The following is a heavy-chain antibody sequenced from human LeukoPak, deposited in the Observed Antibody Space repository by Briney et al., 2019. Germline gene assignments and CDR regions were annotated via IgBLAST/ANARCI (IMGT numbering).Heavy chain of an antibody. D-gene: IGHD2-8*02. CDR1: GGSISTSSYY. CDR3: ASAGGDFDY. J-gene: IGHJ4*02. CDR2: IFYSGST. V-gene: IGHV4-39*07. Sequence: PSETLSLTCTVSGGSISTSSYYWGWVRQPPGKGLEWIGNIFYSGSTYYSPSLKSRVTISVDTSKNQFSLKLSSVTAADTAVYYCASAGGDFDYWGQGTLVTVSS.